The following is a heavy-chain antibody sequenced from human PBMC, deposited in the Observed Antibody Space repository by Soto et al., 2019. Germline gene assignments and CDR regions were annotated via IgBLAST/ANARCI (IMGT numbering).Heavy chain of an antibody. CDR2: FSAGGRA. D-gene: IGHD4-17*01. V-gene: IGHV3-23*01. J-gene: IGHJ4*02. Sequence: EVQLLESGGGLVQPGGSLRLSCEASGFSFSNYALSWVRQSPGKGLEWVSTFSAGGRAYYADSVKGRFTIAKDTSKNTLHLQASSLRAEDTAVYYCAKESMPEHYGDTLFDDWGQGTRVTVSS. CDR1: GFSFSNYA. CDR3: AKESMPEHYGDTLFDD.